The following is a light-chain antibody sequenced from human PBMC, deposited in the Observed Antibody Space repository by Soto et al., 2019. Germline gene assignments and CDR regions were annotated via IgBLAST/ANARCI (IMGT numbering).Light chain of an antibody. CDR3: QLINSF. CDR1: QTISKF. V-gene: IGKV1-9*01. J-gene: IGKJ4*01. CDR2: AAS. Sequence: EIQLTQSPSLLSASVGDRVTITCRASQTISKFLSWYQQKPGKAPKLLIYAASTLQDGVPSRFSGSGSGTEFTLTISSLQPEDFATYYCQLINSFFGGGTRVEI.